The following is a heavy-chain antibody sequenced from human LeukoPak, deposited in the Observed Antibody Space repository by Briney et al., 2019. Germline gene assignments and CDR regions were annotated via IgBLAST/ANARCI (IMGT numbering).Heavy chain of an antibody. D-gene: IGHD4-17*01. Sequence: GGSLRLSCVASGFTFRTSWMTRVRQTPDKGLEWVASIKPDGSDKYYVDSVKGRFTISRDNAANSLFLQMKSLRAEDTAVYYCARDLARVYYGDFGDWGQGTLVTVSS. J-gene: IGHJ4*02. V-gene: IGHV3-7*01. CDR2: IKPDGSDK. CDR1: GFTFRTSW. CDR3: ARDLARVYYGDFGD.